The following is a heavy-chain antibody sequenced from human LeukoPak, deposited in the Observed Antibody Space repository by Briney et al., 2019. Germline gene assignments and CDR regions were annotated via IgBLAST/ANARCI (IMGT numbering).Heavy chain of an antibody. J-gene: IGHJ4*02. CDR2: IGQDGTGN. V-gene: IGHV3-7*01. Sequence: GGSLRLTCAASGFSFSNYWMTWVSQAPGKGLEWVANIGQDGTGNHYVDSVKCRFTISRDNAKNSLYLQMNSLRADDTAVYYCARDLNYYATDYWGQGTLVTVSS. CDR3: ARDLNYYATDY. CDR1: GFSFSNYW. D-gene: IGHD3-16*01.